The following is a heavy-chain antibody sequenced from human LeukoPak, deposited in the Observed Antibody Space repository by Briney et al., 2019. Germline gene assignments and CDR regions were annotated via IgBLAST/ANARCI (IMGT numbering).Heavy chain of an antibody. V-gene: IGHV6-1*01. J-gene: IGHJ4*02. CDR2: TFYRSKWYK. Sequence: SQTLSLTCAISGDSVSSTTAGWNCIRQSPSRGLEWLGRTFYRSKWYKEYALSVKSRITINPDTAKNQFSLQLESVTPEDTAVYYCVGDIDWLFWGQGTLVSVSS. CDR1: GDSVSSTTAG. D-gene: IGHD3-9*01. CDR3: VGDIDWLF.